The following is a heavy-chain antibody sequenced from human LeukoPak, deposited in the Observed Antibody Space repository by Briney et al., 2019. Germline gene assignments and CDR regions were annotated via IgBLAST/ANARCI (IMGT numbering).Heavy chain of an antibody. Sequence: SETLSLTCTVSGGSISIYYWSWIRQPPGKGLEWIGYIYYSGSTNYNPSLKSRVTISVDTSKNQFSLKLSSVTAADTAVYYCAREYCSGGSCYFDYWGQGTLVTVSS. D-gene: IGHD2-15*01. CDR1: GGSISIYY. CDR2: IYYSGST. CDR3: AREYCSGGSCYFDY. V-gene: IGHV4-59*08. J-gene: IGHJ4*03.